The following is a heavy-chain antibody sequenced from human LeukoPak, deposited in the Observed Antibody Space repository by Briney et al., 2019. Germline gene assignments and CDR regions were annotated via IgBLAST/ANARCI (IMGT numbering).Heavy chain of an antibody. CDR2: ISSSSSTI. Sequence: GGSLRLSCAAPGFTFSSYSMNWVRQAPGKGLEWVSFISSSSSTIYYADSVKGRFTISRDNAKNSRYLQMKRLRDENTAVYYCARETPEYDSGQGSLVT. CDR3: ARETPEYD. J-gene: IGHJ4*02. CDR1: GFTFSSYS. V-gene: IGHV3-48*02. D-gene: IGHD1-14*01.